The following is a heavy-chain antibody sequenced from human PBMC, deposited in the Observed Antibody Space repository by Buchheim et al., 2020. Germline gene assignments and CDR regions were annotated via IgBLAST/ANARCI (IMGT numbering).Heavy chain of an antibody. D-gene: IGHD6-19*01. Sequence: QVQLQQWGAGLLKPSETLSLTCAVYGGSFSGYYWSWIRQPPGKGLEWIGEINHSGRTNYNPSLKSRVTISVDTSKDQFSLKLSSVTAADTAVYYCARGLQWLVLGNWFDPWGQGTL. CDR3: ARGLQWLVLGNWFDP. J-gene: IGHJ5*02. CDR2: INHSGRT. V-gene: IGHV4-34*01. CDR1: GGSFSGYY.